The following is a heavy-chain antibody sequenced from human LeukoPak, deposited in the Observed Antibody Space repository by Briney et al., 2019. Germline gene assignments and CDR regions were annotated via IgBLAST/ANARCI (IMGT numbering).Heavy chain of an antibody. Sequence: SQTLSLTCAISGDSVSRNSVTWNWIRQSPSRGLEWLARTDYRSKWYIDYAASVKSRISLIPDTSKNQLSLHLNSVTPEDSAVYYCARFASGSHADYWGQGILVTVSS. CDR2: TDYRSKWYI. CDR3: ARFASGSHADY. V-gene: IGHV6-1*01. J-gene: IGHJ4*02. CDR1: GDSVSRNSVT. D-gene: IGHD3-16*01.